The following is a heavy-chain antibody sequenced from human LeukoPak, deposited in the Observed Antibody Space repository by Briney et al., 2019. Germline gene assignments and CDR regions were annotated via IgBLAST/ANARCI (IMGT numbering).Heavy chain of an antibody. Sequence: GASEKVSCKASGYTFTIFHIHWVRQASGQGLEWMGMINPSDGSTSYAQKFQGRVTMTSDRSTSTVAMDLGSLRSDDTAVYYCARESTFRLLRNVSDIWGQGTIVTVSS. V-gene: IGHV1-46*01. J-gene: IGHJ3*02. CDR2: INPSDGST. D-gene: IGHD5-12*01. CDR3: ARESTFRLLRNVSDI. CDR1: GYTFTIFH.